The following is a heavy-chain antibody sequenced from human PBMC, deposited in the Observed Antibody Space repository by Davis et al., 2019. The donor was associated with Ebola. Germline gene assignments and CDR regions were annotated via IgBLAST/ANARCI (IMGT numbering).Heavy chain of an antibody. D-gene: IGHD3-10*01. CDR2: IYYSGST. V-gene: IGHV4-39*01. Sequence: MPSETLSPTCTVSGGSISSSSYYWGWIRQPPGKGLEWIGSIYYSGSTYYNPSLKSRVTISVDTSKNQFSLKLSSVTAADTAVYYCARGPSITMVRGVIPRKAFDIWGQGTMVTVSS. CDR1: GGSISSSSYY. CDR3: ARGPSITMVRGVIPRKAFDI. J-gene: IGHJ3*02.